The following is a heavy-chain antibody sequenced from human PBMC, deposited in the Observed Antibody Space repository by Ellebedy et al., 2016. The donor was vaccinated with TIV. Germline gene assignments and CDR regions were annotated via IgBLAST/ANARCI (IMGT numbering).Heavy chain of an antibody. CDR3: ARVEPFYCSSTSCKNLGSDY. CDR1: GFFFSDYC. V-gene: IGHV3-21*01. Sequence: GGSLRLXCSASGFFFSDYCMNWVRQAPGKGLEWVSSISSSGSYIYYADSVRGRFTISRDNAKNSLYLQMNSLRAEDTAVYYCARVEPFYCSSTSCKNLGSDYWGQGTLVTVSS. J-gene: IGHJ4*02. CDR2: ISSSGSYI. D-gene: IGHD2-2*01.